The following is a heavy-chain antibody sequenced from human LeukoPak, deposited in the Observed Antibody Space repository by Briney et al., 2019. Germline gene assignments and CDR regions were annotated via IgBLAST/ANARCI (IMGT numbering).Heavy chain of an antibody. J-gene: IGHJ3*02. D-gene: IGHD3-22*01. Sequence: PSETLSLTCTVSDGSISSYYWSWIRQPPGKGLEWIGYIYYSGSTNYNPSLKSRVTISVDTSKNQFSLKLSSVTAADTAVYYCARHLESYYDSSGYPRDAFDIWGQGTMVTVSS. CDR3: ARHLESYYDSSGYPRDAFDI. V-gene: IGHV4-59*08. CDR1: DGSISSYY. CDR2: IYYSGST.